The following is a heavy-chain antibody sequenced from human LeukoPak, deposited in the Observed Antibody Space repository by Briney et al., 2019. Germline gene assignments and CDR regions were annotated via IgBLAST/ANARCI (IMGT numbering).Heavy chain of an antibody. D-gene: IGHD3-22*01. CDR2: IYSSASA. CDR1: GASINNNF. V-gene: IGHV4-59*08. CDR3: ARHRDYYDS. Sequence: SETLSLTCTVSGASINNNFWTWLRQPPGKGLEWIGYIYSSASANYNPSLKSRVIISGDTSKNQISLNLTSVTAADTALYFCARHRDYYDSWGHGTLVTVSS. J-gene: IGHJ4*01.